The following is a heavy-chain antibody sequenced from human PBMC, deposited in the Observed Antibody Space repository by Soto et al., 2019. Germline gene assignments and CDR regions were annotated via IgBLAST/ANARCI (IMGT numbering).Heavy chain of an antibody. J-gene: IGHJ4*02. CDR1: GFTFDDYA. CDR3: AKDICDGVVIHSYFDY. V-gene: IGHV3-9*01. CDR2: ISWNSGSI. D-gene: IGHD3-3*01. Sequence: EVQLVESGGGLVQPGRSLRLSCAASGFTFDDYAMHWVRQAPGKGLEWVSGISWNSGSIGYADSVKGRFTISRDNAKNSLYLQMNSLRAEDTALYYCAKDICDGVVIHSYFDYWGQGTLVTVSS.